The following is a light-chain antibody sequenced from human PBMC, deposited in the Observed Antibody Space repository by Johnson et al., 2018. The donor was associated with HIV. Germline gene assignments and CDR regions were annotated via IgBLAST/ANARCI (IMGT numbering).Light chain of an antibody. V-gene: IGLV1-51*01. CDR3: GTWDSSLSAGGV. Sequence: QSVLTQPPSVSAAPGQKVTISCSGSSSNIGNKYVSWYQQLPGTAPKVLIYDNNKRPSGIPDRFSGSKSGTSATLGITGLQTGDEAEYYCGTWDSSLSAGGVFGTGTKVTVL. CDR1: SSNIGNKY. CDR2: DNN. J-gene: IGLJ1*01.